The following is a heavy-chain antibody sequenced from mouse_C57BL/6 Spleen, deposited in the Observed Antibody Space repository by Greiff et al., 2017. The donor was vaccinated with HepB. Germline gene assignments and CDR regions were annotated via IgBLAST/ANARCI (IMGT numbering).Heavy chain of an antibody. CDR3: ARCYYGSSYDAMDY. Sequence: EVQLQQSGAELVKPGASVKLSCTASGFNIKDYYMHWVKQRPERGLEWIGRIDPEDGDTKYAPKFQGKATITADTSSNTAYLQLSSLTSEDTAVYYCARCYYGSSYDAMDYWGQGTSVTVSS. CDR2: IDPEDGDT. J-gene: IGHJ4*01. D-gene: IGHD1-1*01. V-gene: IGHV14-2*01. CDR1: GFNIKDYY.